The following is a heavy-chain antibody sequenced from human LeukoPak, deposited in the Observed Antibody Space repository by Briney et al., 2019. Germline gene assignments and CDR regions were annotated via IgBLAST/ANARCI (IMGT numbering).Heavy chain of an antibody. CDR1: GLTFSHAW. V-gene: IGHV3-15*01. D-gene: IGHD3-10*01. J-gene: IGHJ4*02. CDR3: TSNMVQ. Sequence: GGSLRLSCAASGLTFSHAWMSWVRQAPGKGLEWVGLIKSTTEGETTGYATPVKGRFTISGDDSKNTLYLQMNSLKTEDTAVYYCTSNMVQWGQGTLVTVSS. CDR2: IKSTTEGETT.